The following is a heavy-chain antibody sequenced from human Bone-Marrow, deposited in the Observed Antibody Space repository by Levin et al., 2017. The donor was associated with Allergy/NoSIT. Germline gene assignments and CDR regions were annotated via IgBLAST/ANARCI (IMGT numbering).Heavy chain of an antibody. V-gene: IGHV5-51*01. J-gene: IGHJ6*03. CDR1: GYIFTNYY. Sequence: GESLKISCKGSGYIFTNYYIAWVRQMPGQGLEWIGIIYPGDSDTKYSPSFQGQVTISAEKSIDTAYLQWNSLKASDSAMYFCARGLMVEAVRYMDVWGKGTTVTVSS. CDR2: IYPGDSDT. D-gene: IGHD2-15*01. CDR3: ARGLMVEAVRYMDV.